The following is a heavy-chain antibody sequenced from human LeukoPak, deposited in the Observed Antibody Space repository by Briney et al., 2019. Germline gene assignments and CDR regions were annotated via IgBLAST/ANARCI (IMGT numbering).Heavy chain of an antibody. V-gene: IGHV3-33*01. CDR2: IWYGGSDK. J-gene: IGHJ6*02. Sequence: GGSLRLSCAASGFTLSNYGMHWVRQAPGKGLEWVAVIWYGGSDKYYADSVKGRFTISRDNSKNTLYVQMNSLRVEDTAVYYCARPVDTAMDPDYYYYGMDVWGQGTTVTVS. D-gene: IGHD5-18*01. CDR3: ARPVDTAMDPDYYYYGMDV. CDR1: GFTLSNYG.